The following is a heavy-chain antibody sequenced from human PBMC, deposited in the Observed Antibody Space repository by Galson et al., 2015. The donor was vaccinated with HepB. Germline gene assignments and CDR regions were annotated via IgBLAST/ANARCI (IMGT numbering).Heavy chain of an antibody. CDR1: GGSISSSSYY. D-gene: IGHD2-15*01. CDR2: IYYSGST. CDR3: ARPSGGIVVVVAATANWYFDL. J-gene: IGHJ2*01. Sequence: ETLSLTCTVSGGSISSSSYYWGWIRQPPGKGLEWIGSIYYSGSTYYNPSLKSRVTISVDTSKNQFSLKLSSVTAADTAVYYCARPSGGIVVVVAATANWYFDLWGRGTLVTVSS. V-gene: IGHV4-39*01.